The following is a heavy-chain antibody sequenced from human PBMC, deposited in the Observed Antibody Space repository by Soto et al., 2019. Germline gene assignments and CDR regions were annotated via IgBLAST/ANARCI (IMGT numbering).Heavy chain of an antibody. D-gene: IGHD1-20*01. CDR2: INHSGST. CDR3: ARRPGITFARRTLFDY. J-gene: IGHJ4*02. V-gene: IGHV4-34*01. CDR1: GGSFSGYY. Sequence: QVQLQQWGAGLLKPSETLSLTCAVYGGSFSGYYWSWIRQPPGKGLEWIGEINHSGSTNSNPSLKSRVTISVDTSKNQFSLKLSSVTAADTAVYYCARRPGITFARRTLFDYWGQGTLVTVSS.